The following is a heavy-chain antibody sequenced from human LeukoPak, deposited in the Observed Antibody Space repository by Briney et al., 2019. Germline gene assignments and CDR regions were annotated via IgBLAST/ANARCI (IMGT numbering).Heavy chain of an antibody. CDR3: ARPLRIGYYYNAFHI. CDR1: AGTFSSYA. V-gene: IGHV1-69*05. CDR2: IIPIFGTA. J-gene: IGHJ3*02. Sequence: SVKVSCKASAGTFSSYAISWVRQAPGQGLEWMGRIIPIFGTANYAQKFQGRVTITTDESTSTAYMELSSLRSEDTAVYYCARPLRIGYYYNAFHIWVQGTMVTVSS. D-gene: IGHD3-22*01.